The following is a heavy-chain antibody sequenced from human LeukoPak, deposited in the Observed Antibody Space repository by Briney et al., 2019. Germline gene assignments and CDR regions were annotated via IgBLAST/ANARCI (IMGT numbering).Heavy chain of an antibody. Sequence: PSETLSLTCTASGGSISNINYYWGWIRQPPGKWLEWIGSIDYSGSTYYNPSLKSRVSISVDTSKNQFSLKLSSVTAADTAVYFCARHRDCSSSSCYGGYYYAMDVWGQGTTVTVSS. D-gene: IGHD2-2*01. CDR2: IDYSGST. CDR1: GGSISNINYY. CDR3: ARHRDCSSSSCYGGYYYAMDV. V-gene: IGHV4-39*01. J-gene: IGHJ6*02.